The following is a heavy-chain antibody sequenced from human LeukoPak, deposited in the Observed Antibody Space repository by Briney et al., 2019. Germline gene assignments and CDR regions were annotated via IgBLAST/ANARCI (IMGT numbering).Heavy chain of an antibody. Sequence: PGGSLRLSCAASGFTFSSYSMNWVRQAPGKGLEWVSSISSSSSYIYYADSVKGRFTISRDNAKNSLYLQMNSLRAEDTAVYYCASSSSWYSNYYYYYYMDVWGKGTTVTVSS. CDR3: ASSSSWYSNYYYYYYMDV. D-gene: IGHD6-13*01. V-gene: IGHV3-21*01. CDR1: GFTFSSYS. J-gene: IGHJ6*03. CDR2: ISSSSSYI.